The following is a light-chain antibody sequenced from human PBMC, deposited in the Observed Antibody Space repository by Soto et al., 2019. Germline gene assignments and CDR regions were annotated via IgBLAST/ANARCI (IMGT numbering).Light chain of an antibody. CDR1: QSVRSN. Sequence: EIVMTQSPGTLSVSPGDRATLSCRASQSVRSNLAWYQQKPGQAPRLLIYGASTRATGIPARFSGSGSGTELTLTISSLQSEDFGVYYCQQYNDWPGTFGQGTTLEVK. V-gene: IGKV3-15*01. CDR2: GAS. CDR3: QQYNDWPGT. J-gene: IGKJ2*01.